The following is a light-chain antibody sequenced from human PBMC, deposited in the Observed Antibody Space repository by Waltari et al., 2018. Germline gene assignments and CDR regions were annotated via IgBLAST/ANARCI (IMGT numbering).Light chain of an antibody. CDR2: AAS. V-gene: IGKV3-15*01. J-gene: IGKJ1*01. CDR1: QGVRSN. CDR3: QQYNGWPRT. Sequence: EIVITQSPAPLSVSPGDRATLSCRASQGVRSNLAWYQQHPGQAPRLLIYAASTRATGVPARFSGSGSGTDFTLTISSLQSEDFAVYYCQQYNGWPRTFGQGTKVEI.